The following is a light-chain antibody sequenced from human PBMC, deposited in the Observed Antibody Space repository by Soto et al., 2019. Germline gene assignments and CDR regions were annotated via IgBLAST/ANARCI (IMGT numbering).Light chain of an antibody. CDR1: QSISSY. CDR3: QQYHSFFSVT. J-gene: IGKJ1*01. V-gene: IGKV1-39*01. CDR2: AAS. Sequence: DIQMTQSPSSLSASVGDRVTITCRASQSISSYLNWYQQKPGKAPKLLIYAASSLQSGVPSRFSGSGSGTDFTLTISSLQPEDFATYYCQQYHSFFSVTFGQGTKVDIK.